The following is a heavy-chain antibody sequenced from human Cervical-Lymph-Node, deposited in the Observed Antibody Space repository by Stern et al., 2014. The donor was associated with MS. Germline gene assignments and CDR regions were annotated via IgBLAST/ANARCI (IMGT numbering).Heavy chain of an antibody. CDR3: ARDLAGDGDLYLDY. Sequence: VHLVESGAEVKKPGASVKVSCKASGYTITGYYIHWVRQAPGQGLAWMGWINANSGATKYAQNFQGRFTMTRDTSISTAHMELSGLRADDTAVYYCARDLAGDGDLYLDYWGQGTLVTVSS. V-gene: IGHV1-2*02. CDR1: GYTITGYY. J-gene: IGHJ4*02. D-gene: IGHD7-27*01. CDR2: INANSGAT.